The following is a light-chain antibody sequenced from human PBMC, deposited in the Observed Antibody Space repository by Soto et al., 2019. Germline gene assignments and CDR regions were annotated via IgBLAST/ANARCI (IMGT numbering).Light chain of an antibody. CDR3: SSYAGSNNVI. V-gene: IGLV2-8*01. CDR2: EVT. CDR1: SSDVGGYNY. J-gene: IGLJ2*01. Sequence: QSALTQPPSASGSPGQSVAISCSGTSSDVGGYNYVSWYQQHPGKAPKLMLYEVTKRPSGVPDRFSGSKSGNTASLTVSGLQAEDEADYYCSSYAGSNNVIFGGGTKHRP.